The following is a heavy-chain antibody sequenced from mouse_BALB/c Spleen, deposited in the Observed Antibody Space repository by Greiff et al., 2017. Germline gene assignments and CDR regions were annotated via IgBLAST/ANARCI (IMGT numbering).Heavy chain of an antibody. CDR3: ARGGSYFDY. V-gene: IGHV5-17*02. J-gene: IGHJ2*01. D-gene: IGHD1-1*01. CDR2: ISSGSSTI. Sequence: EVQGVESGGGLVQPGGSRKLSCAASGFTFSSFGMHWVRQAPEKGLEWVAYISSGSSTIYYADTVKGRFTISRDNPKNTLFLQMTSLRSEDTAMYYCARGGSYFDYWGQGTTLTVSS. CDR1: GFTFSSFG.